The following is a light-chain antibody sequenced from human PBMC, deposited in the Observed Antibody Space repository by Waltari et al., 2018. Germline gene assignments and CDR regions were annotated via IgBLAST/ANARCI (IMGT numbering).Light chain of an antibody. CDR2: AAS. Sequence: DIVLTQSPATLSLSSGERVTLSCRASQSVSGYLAWYQQKPGQAPRLLIYAASNRAIGIPARFSGSGSGTDFTLTISSLEPEDFAVYYCQQRTNWPPTFGGGTKVEIK. CDR1: QSVSGY. CDR3: QQRTNWPPT. V-gene: IGKV3-11*01. J-gene: IGKJ4*01.